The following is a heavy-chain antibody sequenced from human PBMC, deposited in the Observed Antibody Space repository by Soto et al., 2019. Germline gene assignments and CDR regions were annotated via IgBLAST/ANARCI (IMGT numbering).Heavy chain of an antibody. CDR1: GGSFSGYY. V-gene: IGHV4-34*01. D-gene: IGHD2-2*02. CDR2: INHSGST. Sequence: SETLFLTCAVYGGSFSGYYWSWIRQPPGKGLEWIGEINHSGSTNYNPSLKSRVTISVDTSKNQFSLKLSSVTAADTAVYYCARDGYQRLYPYYYYMDVWGKGTTVT. J-gene: IGHJ6*03. CDR3: ARDGYQRLYPYYYYMDV.